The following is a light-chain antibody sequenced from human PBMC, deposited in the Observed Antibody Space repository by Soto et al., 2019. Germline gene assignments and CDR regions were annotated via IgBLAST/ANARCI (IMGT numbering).Light chain of an antibody. J-gene: IGKJ1*01. CDR3: QQYNNWPGT. CDR1: QTVNNN. CDR2: GAS. Sequence: VMTQAPATLSVSPGEGATLSCRASQTVNNNVAWYQLKDGQVPRLLIYGASTRATDIPARFSGSGSGTEFTLTISSLQSEDFAVYYCQQYNNWPGTFGQGTKV. V-gene: IGKV3-15*01.